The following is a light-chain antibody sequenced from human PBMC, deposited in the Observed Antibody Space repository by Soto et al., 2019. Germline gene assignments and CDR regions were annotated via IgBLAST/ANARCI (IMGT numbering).Light chain of an antibody. CDR3: QQYENIPT. CDR2: AAS. V-gene: IGKV1-39*01. CDR1: QSISGC. Sequence: DIQMPQSPSYLYASIGDSVTITCRASQSISGCLNWYRQKPGNAPKLLMYAASSLQSGVPSRFSVGGSGTDFPSTISSLHPDDIATDDCQQYENIPTFGQGTRREIK. J-gene: IGKJ5*01.